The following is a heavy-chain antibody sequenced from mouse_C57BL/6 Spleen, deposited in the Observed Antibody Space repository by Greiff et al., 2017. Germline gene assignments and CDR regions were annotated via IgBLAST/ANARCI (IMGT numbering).Heavy chain of an antibody. V-gene: IGHV15-2*01. J-gene: IGHJ1*03. D-gene: IGHD2-3*01. CDR1: DSEVFPIAY. CDR2: ILPSIGRT. CDR3: ARKADGYYIWYFDV. Sequence: QVQLQQSGSELRSPGSSVKLSCKDFDSEVFPIAYMCWVRQKPGHGFEWIGGILPSIGRTIYGEKFEDKATLDADTLSTTAYLELNSLTSEDSAIYYGARKADGYYIWYFDVWGTGTTVTVSS.